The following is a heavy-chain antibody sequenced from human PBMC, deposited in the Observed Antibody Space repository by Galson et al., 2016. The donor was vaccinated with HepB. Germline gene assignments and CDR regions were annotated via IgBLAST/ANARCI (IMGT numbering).Heavy chain of an antibody. CDR3: ARQPQMSTVIYWFDP. D-gene: IGHD5-24*01. J-gene: IGHJ5*02. V-gene: IGHV4-39*01. Sequence: SETLSLTCTVSGDSFSSSNYFWAWIRQPPGKGLEWIGSIYYSGSTYYNPSLKTRATISVDTSKNQISMRMNSVTAADTAVYDCARQPQMSTVIYWFDPWGQGTLVTVSS. CDR2: IYYSGST. CDR1: GDSFSSSNYF.